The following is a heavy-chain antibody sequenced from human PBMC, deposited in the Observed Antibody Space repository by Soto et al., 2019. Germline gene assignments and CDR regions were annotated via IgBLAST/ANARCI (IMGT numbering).Heavy chain of an antibody. D-gene: IGHD7-27*01. V-gene: IGHV3-23*01. J-gene: IGHJ4*02. CDR2: ISGSGGST. Sequence: GGSLRLSCAASGFTFSIFAMSWVRQSPGKGLEWVSTISGSGGSTYYADAVKGRFTISRDNSMGTLYLQMKSLRVEDTAIYYCAKEVSLGSTVDLGYWGQGALVTVSS. CDR1: GFTFSIFA. CDR3: AKEVSLGSTVDLGY.